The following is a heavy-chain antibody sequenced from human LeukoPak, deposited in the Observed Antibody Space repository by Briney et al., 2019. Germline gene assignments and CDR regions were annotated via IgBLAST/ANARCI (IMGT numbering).Heavy chain of an antibody. V-gene: IGHV3-7*01. D-gene: IGHD2-15*01. J-gene: IGHJ1*01. Sequence: GGSLRLSCAASGFSISGYWMTWVRQAPGKGLEWVGNIRHNGNIKNYVDSVRGRFTISRENAKNSVYLQMNSLRGEDSAVYFCGNQCSGGTCPEHWGQGTQVTVSS. CDR3: GNQCSGGTCPEH. CDR1: GFSISGYW. CDR2: IRHNGNIK.